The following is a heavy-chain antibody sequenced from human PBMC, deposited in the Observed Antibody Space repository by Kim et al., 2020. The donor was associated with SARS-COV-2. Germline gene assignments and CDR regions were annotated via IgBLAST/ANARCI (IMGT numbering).Heavy chain of an antibody. V-gene: IGHV3-21*06. CDR2: ISGTSNYL. CDR3: ARPGMQGVTAPRIAFDM. Sequence: GGSLRLSCTASGFTFSSYTMNWVRQAPGKGLEWVSSISGTSNYLYYADSVKGRFMISRDNAKNSLFLQMNSLTDEDTAVYYCARPGMQGVTAPRIAFDMWGLGTMVTVSS. J-gene: IGHJ3*02. D-gene: IGHD2-21*02. CDR1: GFTFSSYT.